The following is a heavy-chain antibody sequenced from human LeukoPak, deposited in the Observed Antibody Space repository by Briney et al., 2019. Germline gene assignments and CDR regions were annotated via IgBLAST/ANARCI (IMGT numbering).Heavy chain of an antibody. V-gene: IGHV3-9*01. D-gene: IGHD2-15*01. CDR3: AMGGPTLFDY. CDR1: GFTFDDYA. CDR2: ISWNSGSI. J-gene: IGHJ4*02. Sequence: HPGRSLRLSCAASGFTFDDYAMHWVRQAPGKGLEWVSGISWNSGSIGYADSVKGRFTISRDNAKNSLYLQMNSLRAEDTALYYCAMGGPTLFDYWGQGTLVTVS.